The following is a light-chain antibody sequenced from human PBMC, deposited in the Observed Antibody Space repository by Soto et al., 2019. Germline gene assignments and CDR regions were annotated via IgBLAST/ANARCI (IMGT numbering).Light chain of an antibody. CDR2: DVS. J-gene: IGLJ1*01. Sequence: QSALTQPASVSGSPGQSITISCTGTSSDVGAYNYVSWYQQHPGKAPKVMIYDVSNRPSGVSDRFSGPKSGNTASLTISGLQAEDEADYYCLSFAISSTYVFGTGTKVTVL. V-gene: IGLV2-14*01. CDR3: LSFAISSTYV. CDR1: SSDVGAYNY.